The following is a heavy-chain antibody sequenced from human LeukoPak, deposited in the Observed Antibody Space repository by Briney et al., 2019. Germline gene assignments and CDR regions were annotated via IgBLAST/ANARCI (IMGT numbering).Heavy chain of an antibody. V-gene: IGHV3-7*03. Sequence: PGGSPRLSCEGSAFIFSGHWMSWVRQAPGKGLEWVANIKPNEGEKHSVDSVKGRFTISRGNAKNSLYPQMNSLRAEDTAVYYCARDFSRLPTSGRFDSWGQGTLVTVSS. D-gene: IGHD6-25*01. CDR1: AFIFSGHW. CDR3: ARDFSRLPTSGRFDS. J-gene: IGHJ4*02. CDR2: IKPNEGEK.